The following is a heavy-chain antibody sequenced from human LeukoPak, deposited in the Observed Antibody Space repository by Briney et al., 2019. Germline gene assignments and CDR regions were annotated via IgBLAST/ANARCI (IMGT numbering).Heavy chain of an antibody. Sequence: GGSLRLSCAASGFTVSSNYMSWVRQAPGKGLEWVSVIYSGGSTYYADSVKGRFTISRDNSKNTLYLQMNSLRAEDTAVYYCARGVDYYDSSGYLDYWGQGTLVTVSS. V-gene: IGHV3-66*01. CDR2: IYSGGST. CDR1: GFTVSSNY. D-gene: IGHD3-22*01. CDR3: ARGVDYYDSSGYLDY. J-gene: IGHJ4*02.